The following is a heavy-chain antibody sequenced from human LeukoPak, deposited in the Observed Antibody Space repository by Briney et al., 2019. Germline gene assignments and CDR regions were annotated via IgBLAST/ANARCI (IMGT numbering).Heavy chain of an antibody. Sequence: SETLSLTXAVYGGSFSGYYWSWIRQPPGKGLEWIGEINHSGSTNYNPSLKSRVTISVDTSKNQFSLKLSSVTAADTAVYFCARYTPTSDCSGGSCHLDYWGQGTLVTVSS. D-gene: IGHD2-15*01. CDR1: GGSFSGYY. CDR3: ARYTPTSDCSGGSCHLDY. V-gene: IGHV4-34*01. CDR2: INHSGST. J-gene: IGHJ4*02.